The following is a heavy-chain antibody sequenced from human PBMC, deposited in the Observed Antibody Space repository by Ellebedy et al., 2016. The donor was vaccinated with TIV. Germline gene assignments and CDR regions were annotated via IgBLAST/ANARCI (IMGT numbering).Heavy chain of an antibody. Sequence: GESLKTSCKGSGYSFTSYWIGRVRQMPGKGLECMGLTSPGDSDPIYSTFFQGQVTISADKSISTAYLQSSSLKASDHAIYYCARRKGTTVVTNDAFDIWGQGTMVTVSS. V-gene: IGHV5-51*01. CDR1: GYSFTSYW. CDR3: ARRKGTTVVTNDAFDI. J-gene: IGHJ3*02. CDR2: TSPGDSDP. D-gene: IGHD4-23*01.